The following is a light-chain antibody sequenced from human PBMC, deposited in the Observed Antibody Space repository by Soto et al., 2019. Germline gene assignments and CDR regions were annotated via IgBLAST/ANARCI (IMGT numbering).Light chain of an antibody. J-gene: IGKJ4*01. CDR2: DAS. Sequence: IVLTQSPATLSVSPGERATLSCRASQAVGSNLAWYQQRPGRAPRLLIYDASTRATGITDRFSGGGSGTEFTLTISSLQSDDVAVDYCQHYTKCPQMPAFGGGKQLAIK. V-gene: IGKV3-15*01. CDR1: QAVGSN. CDR3: QHYTKCPQMPA.